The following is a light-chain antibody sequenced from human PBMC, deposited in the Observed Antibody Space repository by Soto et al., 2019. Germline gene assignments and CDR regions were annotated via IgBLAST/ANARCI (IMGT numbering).Light chain of an antibody. J-gene: IGKJ1*01. CDR1: QSVRGTY. Sequence: EIVLTHSPGTLSLSPGERATLSCRASQSVRGTYLAWYQQKPGQAPRLLIYGASSRATGIPDRFGGSGSGTDFTLSISRVEPEDFAVYYCQQYRSWPRTFGQGTKVDIK. V-gene: IGKV3-20*01. CDR3: QQYRSWPRT. CDR2: GAS.